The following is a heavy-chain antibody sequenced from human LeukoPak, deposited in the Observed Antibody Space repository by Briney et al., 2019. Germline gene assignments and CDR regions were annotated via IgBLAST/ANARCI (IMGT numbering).Heavy chain of an antibody. CDR1: GYTFTSYG. J-gene: IGHJ4*02. V-gene: IGHV1-46*01. CDR3: ARDQDTMPMDY. CDR2: INPSGGST. Sequence: GASVKVSCKASGYTFTSYGISWVRQAPGQGLEWMGIINPSGGSTSYAQKFQGRVTMTRDTSTSTVYMELSSLRSEDTAVYYCARDQDTMPMDYWGQGTLVTVSS. D-gene: IGHD2-2*01.